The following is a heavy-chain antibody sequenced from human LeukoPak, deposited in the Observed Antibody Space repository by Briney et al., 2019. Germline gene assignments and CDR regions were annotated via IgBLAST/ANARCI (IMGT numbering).Heavy chain of an antibody. CDR1: GFTFSSYA. D-gene: IGHD3-9*01. CDR2: ISYDGSNK. J-gene: IGHJ4*02. V-gene: IGHV3-30*04. CDR3: ARAAYDILTGYYNFYFDY. Sequence: GRSLRLSCAASGFTFSSYAMHWVRQAPGKGLEWVALISYDGSNKYYADSVKGRFTISRDNSNNTLYLQMNRLRAEDTAVYYCARAAYDILTGYYNFYFDYWGQGTVVTVSP.